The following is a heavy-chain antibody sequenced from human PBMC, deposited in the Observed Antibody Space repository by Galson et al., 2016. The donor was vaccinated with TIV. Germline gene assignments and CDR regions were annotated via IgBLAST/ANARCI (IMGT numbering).Heavy chain of an antibody. CDR2: ISSSSRYI. V-gene: IGHV3-21*01. Sequence: SLRLSCAASGMSLTHYTMSWVRQAPGKGLEWVSSISSSSRYISYADSLKGRFTISRDDAKNSVHLQMSSLRAEDTAVYYCARGYSGSYYDAFDMWGQGTMVTVSS. CDR1: GMSLTHYT. CDR3: ARGYSGSYYDAFDM. D-gene: IGHD1-26*01. J-gene: IGHJ3*02.